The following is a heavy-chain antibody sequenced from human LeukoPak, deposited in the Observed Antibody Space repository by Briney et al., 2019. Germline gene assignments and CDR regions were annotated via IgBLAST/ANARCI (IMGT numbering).Heavy chain of an antibody. CDR2: ISSNGGST. Sequence: HPGGSLRLSCAASGFTFSSYAMHWVRQAPGKGLEYVSAISSNGGSTYYANSVKGRFTISRDNSKNTLYLQMGSLRAEDMAVYYCARVEYCSSTSCYRPYYYYYYMDVWGKGTTVTVSS. D-gene: IGHD2-2*01. CDR3: ARVEYCSSTSCYRPYYYYYYMDV. J-gene: IGHJ6*03. V-gene: IGHV3-64*01. CDR1: GFTFSSYA.